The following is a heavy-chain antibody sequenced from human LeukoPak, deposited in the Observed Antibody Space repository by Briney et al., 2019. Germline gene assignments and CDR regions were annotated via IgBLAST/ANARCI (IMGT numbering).Heavy chain of an antibody. D-gene: IGHD3-22*01. Sequence: GESLKISCKGSGYSFTSYWIGWVRQMPGKGLEWMGIIYPGDSDTRYSPSFQGQVTISAGKSISTAYLQWSSLKASDTAMYYCARALAGYYDSSGYYPFDYWGQGTLVTVSS. CDR2: IYPGDSDT. J-gene: IGHJ4*02. V-gene: IGHV5-51*01. CDR3: ARALAGYYDSSGYYPFDY. CDR1: GYSFTSYW.